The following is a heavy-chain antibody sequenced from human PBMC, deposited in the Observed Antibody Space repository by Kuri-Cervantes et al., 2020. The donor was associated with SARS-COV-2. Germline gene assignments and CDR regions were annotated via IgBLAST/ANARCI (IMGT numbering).Heavy chain of an antibody. D-gene: IGHD2-8*02. CDR3: ANTLVHWCIDY. J-gene: IGHJ4*02. V-gene: IGHV3-30-3*01. CDR2: ISYDGSNK. Sequence: GGSLRLSCAASGFTFSSYAMHWVRQAPGKGLEWVAVISYDGSNKYYADSVKGRFTISRDNSKNTLYLQMNSLRAEDTAVYYCANTLVHWCIDYWGQGTLVTDSS. CDR1: GFTFSSYA.